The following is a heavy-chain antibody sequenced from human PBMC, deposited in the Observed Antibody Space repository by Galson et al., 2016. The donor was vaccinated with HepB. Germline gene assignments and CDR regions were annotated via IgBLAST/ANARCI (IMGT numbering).Heavy chain of an antibody. CDR1: GFSFSNYW. J-gene: IGHJ6*02. D-gene: IGHD2-2*01. CDR3: ARGGTGHCSSISCYDYYYGKDV. CDR2: INSDETWA. V-gene: IGHV3-74*01. Sequence: SLRLSCAASGFSFSNYWMHWVRQAPGRGLVWVSRINSDETWATYADSVKGRFTISRDNAKNTLYLQMDSLRAEDTAVYYCARGGTGHCSSISCYDYYYGKDVWGQGTTVTVSS.